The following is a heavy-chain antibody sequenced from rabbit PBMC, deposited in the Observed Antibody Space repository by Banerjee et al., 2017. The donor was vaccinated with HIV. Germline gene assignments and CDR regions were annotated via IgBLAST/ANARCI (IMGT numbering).Heavy chain of an antibody. J-gene: IGHJ4*01. D-gene: IGHD4-2*01. V-gene: IGHV1S45*01. CDR3: ARDVAGVGYAGYYFNL. CDR2: IYISSGST. Sequence: QEQLEESGGDLVKPEGSLTLTCTASGFSFSSSYWICWVRQAPGKGLEWIACIYISSGSTYYASWAKGRFTISKTSSTTVTLQMTSLTAADTATYFCARDVAGVGYAGYYFNLWGPGTLVTVS. CDR1: GFSFSSSYW.